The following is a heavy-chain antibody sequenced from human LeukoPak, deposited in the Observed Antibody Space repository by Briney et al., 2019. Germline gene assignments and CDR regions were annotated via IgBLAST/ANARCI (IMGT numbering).Heavy chain of an antibody. Sequence: PSETLSLTCGVSGGSISSTNWWTWVRQPPGKGLEWVSCISTSTTYTYYADSVKGRFTISRDNAKKSLYLQMNSLRAEDTAVYYCARAQGSGVYDAFDYWGQGVLVTVSS. CDR3: ARAQGSGVYDAFDY. CDR1: GGSISSTNW. J-gene: IGHJ4*02. CDR2: ISTSTTYT. D-gene: IGHD5/OR15-5a*01. V-gene: IGHV3-21*01.